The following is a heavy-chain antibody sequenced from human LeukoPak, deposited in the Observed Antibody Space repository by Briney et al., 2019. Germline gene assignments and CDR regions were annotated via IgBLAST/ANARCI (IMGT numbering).Heavy chain of an antibody. CDR1: GYTFTGYY. Sequence: ASVKVSCKASGYTFTGYYMHWVRQAPGQGLEWMGWINPNSGGTKYAQKFQGRVTMTRDTSISTAYMELSRLRSDDTAVYYCARVIAAAANLLDAFDIWGQGTMVTVSS. J-gene: IGHJ3*02. D-gene: IGHD6-13*01. CDR2: INPNSGGT. V-gene: IGHV1-2*02. CDR3: ARVIAAAANLLDAFDI.